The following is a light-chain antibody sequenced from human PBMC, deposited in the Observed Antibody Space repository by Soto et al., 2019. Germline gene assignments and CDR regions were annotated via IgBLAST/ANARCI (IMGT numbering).Light chain of an antibody. CDR1: QSISSW. Sequence: DIQMTQSPSTLSASVGDRVTITCRASQSISSWLAWYQQKPGKAPKLLIYKASSLESGVPSRFSGSGSGTEFTLTISSLQSEDFAVYYCQQYDSWPPLTFGGGTKVDIK. CDR2: KAS. CDR3: QQYDSWPPLT. V-gene: IGKV1-5*03. J-gene: IGKJ4*01.